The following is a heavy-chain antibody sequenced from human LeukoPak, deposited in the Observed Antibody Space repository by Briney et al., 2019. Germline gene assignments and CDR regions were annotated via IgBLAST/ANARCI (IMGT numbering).Heavy chain of an antibody. D-gene: IGHD2-15*01. CDR2: ISYHGRSV. Sequence: GGSLRLSCAASGFTFSNYAMNWVRQAPGKGLEWVSIISYHGRSVDYADSVKGRFTMSTDNSKNTMSLQMNSLGAEDTAVYYCAKDRGYCSGGNCYNQYGRDVWGQGTTVTVSS. CDR1: GFTFSNYA. V-gene: IGHV3-30-3*02. J-gene: IGHJ6*02. CDR3: AKDRGYCSGGNCYNQYGRDV.